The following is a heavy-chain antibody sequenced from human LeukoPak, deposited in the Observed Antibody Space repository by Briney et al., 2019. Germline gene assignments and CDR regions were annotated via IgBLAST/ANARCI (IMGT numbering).Heavy chain of an antibody. J-gene: IGHJ4*02. V-gene: IGHV3-43D*03. CDR3: AREGPINYVGY. Sequence: GGSLRLSCAASGFSFDDYSMHWVRQAPGKGLEWVSLITWDGGSTYYADSVKGRFTISRDNSKNTLYLQMNSLRAEDTAVYYCAREGPINYVGYWGQGTLVTVSS. CDR1: GFSFDDYS. CDR2: ITWDGGST. D-gene: IGHD5-24*01.